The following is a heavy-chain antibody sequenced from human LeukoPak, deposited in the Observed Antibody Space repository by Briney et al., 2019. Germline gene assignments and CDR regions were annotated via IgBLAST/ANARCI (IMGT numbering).Heavy chain of an antibody. J-gene: IGHJ4*02. CDR2: ISTYNGNT. CDR3: ARDLGWRDSSGSSDY. Sequence: ASVKVSCKASGGTFSSYAISWVRQAPGQGLEWMGWISTYNGNTNYAQKLQGRVTMTTDTSTSTAYMELRSLRSDDTAVYYCARDLGWRDSSGSSDYWGQGTLVTVSS. CDR1: GGTFSSYA. D-gene: IGHD3-22*01. V-gene: IGHV1-18*01.